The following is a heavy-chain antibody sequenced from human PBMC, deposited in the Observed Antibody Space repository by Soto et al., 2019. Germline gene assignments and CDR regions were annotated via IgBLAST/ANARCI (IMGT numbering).Heavy chain of an antibody. CDR2: ISSSSSTI. D-gene: IGHD3-9*01. V-gene: IGHV3-48*01. CDR1: GFTFSSYS. Sequence: EVQLVESGGGLVQPGGSLRLSCAASGFTFSSYSMNWVRQAPGKGLEWVSYISSSSSTIYYADSVKGRFTISRDNAKNSLYLQMNSLRAEDTAVYYRARDPYDILTGYPDYWGQGTLVTVSS. CDR3: ARDPYDILTGYPDY. J-gene: IGHJ4*02.